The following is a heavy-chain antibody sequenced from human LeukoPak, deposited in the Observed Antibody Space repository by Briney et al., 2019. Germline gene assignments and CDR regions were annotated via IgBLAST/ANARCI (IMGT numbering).Heavy chain of an antibody. Sequence: PGGTLRLSCAASGFTFSSYGMQWVRQAPGKGLERVAFIRYDGSNKYYADSVKGRFTISRDNSKNTLYLQMNSLRAEDTAVYYCAKDLATPTNYYYYYMDVWGKGTTVTISS. CDR1: GFTFSSYG. CDR2: IRYDGSNK. J-gene: IGHJ6*03. V-gene: IGHV3-30*02. CDR3: AKDLATPTNYYYYYMDV.